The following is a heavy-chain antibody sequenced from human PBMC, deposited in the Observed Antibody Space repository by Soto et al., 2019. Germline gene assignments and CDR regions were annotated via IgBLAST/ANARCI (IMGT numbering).Heavy chain of an antibody. CDR2: MNPNSGNI. CDR1: AYTFASYD. CDR3: AREVSYWFDP. J-gene: IGHJ5*02. Sequence: GASVKVSCTASAYTFASYDISWVRQATGQGLEWMGWMNPNSGNIGYAQKFQGRVTMTRNTSISTAYMELSSLRSEDTAVYYCAREVSYWFDPWGQGTLVTVSS. D-gene: IGHD2-8*01. V-gene: IGHV1-8*01.